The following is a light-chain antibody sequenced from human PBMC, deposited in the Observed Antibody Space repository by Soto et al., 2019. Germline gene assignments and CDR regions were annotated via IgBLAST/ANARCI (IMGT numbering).Light chain of an antibody. CDR3: QQYSSSST. CDR1: QSVSSNY. Sequence: EIVLTQSPGTLSLSPGERATLSCRASQSVSSNYFAWYQQKPGQAPRLLIYGVSGRSTGVPDRFSGSGSGTDFTLTISRLEPEDFAVYYCQQYSSSSTFGQGTRLEIK. CDR2: GVS. V-gene: IGKV3-20*01. J-gene: IGKJ2*02.